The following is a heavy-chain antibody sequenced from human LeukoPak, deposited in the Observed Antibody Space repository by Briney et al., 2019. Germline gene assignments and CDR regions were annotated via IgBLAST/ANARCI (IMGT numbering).Heavy chain of an antibody. CDR2: IIPIFGTA. CDR3: ARDLTIMVRGVITTNWFDP. J-gene: IGHJ5*02. D-gene: IGHD3-10*01. Sequence: ASVKVSCKASAGTFSSYAISWVRQAPGQGLEWMGGIIPIFGTANYAQTLQGRVTITTDESTSTAYMELSSVRSEDTAVYYCARDLTIMVRGVITTNWFDPWGQGTLVTVSS. V-gene: IGHV1-69*05. CDR1: AGTFSSYA.